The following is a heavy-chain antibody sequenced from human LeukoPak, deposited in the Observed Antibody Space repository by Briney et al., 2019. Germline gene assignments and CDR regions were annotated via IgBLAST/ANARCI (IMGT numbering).Heavy chain of an antibody. CDR1: GFTFSSYA. J-gene: IGHJ5*02. V-gene: IGHV3-23*01. D-gene: IGHD3-22*01. CDR3: AKDTYYDSSGYYDP. CDR2: ISGSGGST. Sequence: PGGSLRLSCAASGFTFSSYAMSWVRQAPGKGLEWVSAISGSGGSTYYADSVKGRFTISRDNSKNTLYLQMNSLRAEDTAVYYCAKDTYYDSSGYYDPWGQGTLVTVSS.